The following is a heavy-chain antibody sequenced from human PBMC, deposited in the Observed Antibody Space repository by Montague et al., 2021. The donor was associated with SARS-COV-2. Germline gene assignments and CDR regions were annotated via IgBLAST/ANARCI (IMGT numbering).Heavy chain of an antibody. Sequence: SLRLSCAASGFTFSSYAMSWVRQAPGKGLEWVSAISGSGGSTYYADSVKGRYTISRDNSKNTLYLQMNSLRAENTAVYYCANLWVIEEVTIFGVVTTHNWFDPWGQGTLVTVSS. D-gene: IGHD3-3*01. V-gene: IGHV3-23*01. CDR3: ANLWVIEEVTIFGVVTTHNWFDP. CDR1: GFTFSSYA. J-gene: IGHJ5*02. CDR2: ISGSGGST.